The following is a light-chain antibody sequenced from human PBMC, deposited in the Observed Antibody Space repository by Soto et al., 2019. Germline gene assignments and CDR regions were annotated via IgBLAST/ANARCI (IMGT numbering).Light chain of an antibody. J-gene: IGLJ1*01. CDR1: SSNIGTNY. CDR2: SNN. CDR3: AAWDDSLSGSV. V-gene: IGLV1-47*02. Sequence: QSVLTQPPSASGTPGQRVTISCSGSSSNIGTNYVYWYHQLPGTAPNLLIHSNNQRPSGVPDRFSGSKSGTSASLAISGLRSEDEADYYCAAWDDSLSGSVFGTGTKVTVL.